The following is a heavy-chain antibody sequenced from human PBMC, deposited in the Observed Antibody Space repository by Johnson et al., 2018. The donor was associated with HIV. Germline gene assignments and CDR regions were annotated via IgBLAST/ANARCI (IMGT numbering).Heavy chain of an antibody. CDR3: ARDGVYSSPQDAFDI. CDR1: GFTFSSYW. D-gene: IGHD6-13*01. Sequence: VQLVESGGGLVQPGGSLRLSCAASGFTFSSYWMSWVRQAPGKGLEWVANIKQDGREKYYVDSVKGRFTISSDKAKNSLYLKMDSRRAEDTAVDYCARDGVYSSPQDAFDIWGQGTMVTVSS. CDR2: IKQDGREK. J-gene: IGHJ3*02. V-gene: IGHV3-7*03.